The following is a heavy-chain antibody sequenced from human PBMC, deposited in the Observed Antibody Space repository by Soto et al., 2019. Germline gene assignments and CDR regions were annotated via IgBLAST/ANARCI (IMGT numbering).Heavy chain of an antibody. CDR2: IHYNGNT. CDR3: AREGNLGRWLQPLDF. D-gene: IGHD5-12*01. CDR1: GDSISAYS. J-gene: IGHJ4*02. V-gene: IGHV4-59*01. Sequence: QVQLQVSGPGLVKPSESLSLTCTASGDSISAYSWSWVLQPPGKGLEWIGNIHYNGNTKYNPSLKSRVTMSLDTSKNEFSLRLISVTAADTAKYFCAREGNLGRWLQPLDFWGQGTLVTVSS.